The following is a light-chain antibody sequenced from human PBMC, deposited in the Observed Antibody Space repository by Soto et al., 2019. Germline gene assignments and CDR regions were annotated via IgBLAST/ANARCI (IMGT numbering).Light chain of an antibody. CDR3: CSYAGSDTYVA. CDR2: EGS. V-gene: IGLV2-23*01. J-gene: IGLJ2*01. Sequence: QSALTQPASVSGSPGQSITISCTGTSSDVGSYNLVSWYQQHPGKAPKLMIYEGSKRPSGVSNRFSGSKSGNTASLTISGLQAEDEADYYCCSYAGSDTYVAFGGGTKLTVL. CDR1: SSDVGSYNL.